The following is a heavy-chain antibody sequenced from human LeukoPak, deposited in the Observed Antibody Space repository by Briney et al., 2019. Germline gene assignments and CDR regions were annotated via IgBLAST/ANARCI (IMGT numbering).Heavy chain of an antibody. CDR3: ARDYESQRAFDI. Sequence: SPSETLSLTCTVSGGSISSSSYYWGWIRQPPGKGLEWIGSIYYSGSTYYNPSLKSRVTISVDTSKNQFSLKLSSVTAADTAVYYCARDYESQRAFDIWGQGTMVTVSS. V-gene: IGHV4-39*07. J-gene: IGHJ3*02. CDR1: GGSISSSSYY. CDR2: IYYSGST. D-gene: IGHD3-3*01.